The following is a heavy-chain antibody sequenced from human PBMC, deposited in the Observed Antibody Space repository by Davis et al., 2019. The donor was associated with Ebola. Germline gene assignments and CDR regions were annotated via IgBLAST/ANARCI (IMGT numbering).Heavy chain of an antibody. D-gene: IGHD6-19*01. J-gene: IGHJ5*02. CDR2: IYYSGST. CDR1: GASISSYY. Sequence: GSLRLSCSVSGASISSYYWSWIRQPPGKGLEWIGYIYYSGSTNYNPSLKSRVTISVDTSKNQFSLKLSSVTAADTAVYYCARRSGYSSGWYSDWFDPWGQGTLVTVSS. CDR3: ARRSGYSSGWYSDWFDP. V-gene: IGHV4-59*08.